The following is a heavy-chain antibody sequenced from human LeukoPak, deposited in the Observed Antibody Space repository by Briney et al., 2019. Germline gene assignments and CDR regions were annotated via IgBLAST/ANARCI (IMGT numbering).Heavy chain of an antibody. CDR3: ARRYCSSTSCYYIPDAFDI. Sequence: PGGSLRLSCAASGFTFSSYAMSWVRQAPGKGLEWVSAISGSGGSTYYADSVKGRFTISRDNAKNTLYLQMNSLRADDTAVYYCARRYCSSTSCYYIPDAFDIWGQGTMVTVSS. V-gene: IGHV3-23*01. D-gene: IGHD2-2*01. CDR2: ISGSGGST. CDR1: GFTFSSYA. J-gene: IGHJ3*02.